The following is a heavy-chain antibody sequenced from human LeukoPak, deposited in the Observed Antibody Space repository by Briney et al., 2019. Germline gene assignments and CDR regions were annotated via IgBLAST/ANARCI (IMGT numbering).Heavy chain of an antibody. Sequence: GGSLRLSCAASGFHFSSYGMQWVRQAPGKGLEWVAVIWNDGTKKYYEDSVKGRFTISSDDSKNMLHLQMNSLRAEDTAVYYCVRDRYGDGFAHFDYWGQGALVTVSS. J-gene: IGHJ4*02. V-gene: IGHV3-33*01. CDR2: IWNDGTKK. D-gene: IGHD5-24*01. CDR1: GFHFSSYG. CDR3: VRDRYGDGFAHFDY.